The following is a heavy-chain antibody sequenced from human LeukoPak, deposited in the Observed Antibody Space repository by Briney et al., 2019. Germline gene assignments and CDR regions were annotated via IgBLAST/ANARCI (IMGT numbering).Heavy chain of an antibody. J-gene: IGHJ5*02. CDR2: ISGGSSYI. Sequence: GGSLRLSCAASGFTFSSYTMNWVREAPGKGLEWVSSISGGSSYIYYADSVKGRFTISRHNANNSLYLQMDSLRAEDTAVYYCARDGDYDILISFNWFDPWGQGTLVTVSS. D-gene: IGHD3-9*01. CDR1: GFTFSSYT. V-gene: IGHV3-21*01. CDR3: ARDGDYDILISFNWFDP.